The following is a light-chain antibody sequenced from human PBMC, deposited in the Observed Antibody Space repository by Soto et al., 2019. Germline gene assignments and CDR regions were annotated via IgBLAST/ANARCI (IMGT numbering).Light chain of an antibody. CDR2: AAS. Sequence: DIQMTQSPCSLPASVGDRVTITCRASQSISSYLNWYQQKPGKAPKLLIYAASSLQSGVPSRFSGSGSGTDFTLTISSLQPEDFATYYCQQSYSTPRTFGQGTKVDI. CDR3: QQSYSTPRT. CDR1: QSISSY. J-gene: IGKJ1*01. V-gene: IGKV1-39*01.